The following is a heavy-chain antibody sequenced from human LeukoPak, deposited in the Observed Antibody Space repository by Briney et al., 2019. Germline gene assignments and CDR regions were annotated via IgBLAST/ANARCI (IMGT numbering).Heavy chain of an antibody. CDR1: GFTFSSYE. Sequence: PGGSLRLSCAASGFTFSSYEMNWVRQAPGKGLDWVSYISSSGRTIYYADSVKGRFTISRDNAKNSLYLQMNNLRAEDTAVYYCARDRGERSRLWTFDPWGQGTLVTVSS. CDR3: ARDRGERSRLWTFDP. V-gene: IGHV3-48*03. J-gene: IGHJ5*02. D-gene: IGHD4/OR15-4a*01. CDR2: ISSSGRTI.